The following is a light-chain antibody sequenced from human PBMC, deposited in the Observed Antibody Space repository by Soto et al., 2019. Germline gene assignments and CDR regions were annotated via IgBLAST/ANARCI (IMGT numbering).Light chain of an antibody. Sequence: EIVLTQSPGTLSLSPGERATLSCRASQSVSSSYLAWYRQKPGQAPRLLIFGASSRATGIPDRFSGSGSGTDFTLTISRLEPEDFAVYYCQQYNNWPQTFGQGTKVDI. V-gene: IGKV3-20*01. CDR3: QQYNNWPQT. J-gene: IGKJ1*01. CDR1: QSVSSSY. CDR2: GAS.